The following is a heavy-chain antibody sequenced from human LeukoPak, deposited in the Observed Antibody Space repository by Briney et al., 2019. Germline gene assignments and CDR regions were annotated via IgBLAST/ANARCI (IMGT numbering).Heavy chain of an antibody. Sequence: PRGSLRLSCSASGFTFSSYAMHWVRQAPGKGLEYVSAISSNGGSTYYADSVKGRFTISRDNPKNTLYLQMSSLRAEDTAVYYCVISHGYYFDYWGQGTLVTVSS. CDR3: VISHGYYFDY. CDR2: ISSNGGST. V-gene: IGHV3-64D*06. CDR1: GFTFSSYA. J-gene: IGHJ4*02.